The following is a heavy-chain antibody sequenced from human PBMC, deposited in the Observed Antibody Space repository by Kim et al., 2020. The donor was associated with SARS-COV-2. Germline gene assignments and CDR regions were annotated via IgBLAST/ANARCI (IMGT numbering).Heavy chain of an antibody. CDR2: ISAYNGNT. J-gene: IGHJ6*02. CDR1: GYTFTSYG. Sequence: ASVKVSCKASGYTFTSYGIRWVRQAPGQGLEWMGWISAYNGNTNYAQKLQGRVTMTTDTSTSTAYMELRSLRSDDTAVYYCARCTVPSAVGYYYGMDVWGQGTTVTGSS. D-gene: IGHD4-17*01. CDR3: ARCTVPSAVGYYYGMDV. V-gene: IGHV1-18*01.